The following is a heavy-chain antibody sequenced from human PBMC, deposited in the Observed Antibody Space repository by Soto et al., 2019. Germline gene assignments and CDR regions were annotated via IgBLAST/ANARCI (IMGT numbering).Heavy chain of an antibody. CDR1: GFTFSSYA. Sequence: PGGSLRLSCAASGFTFSSYAMSWVRQAPGKGLEWVSAISGSGGRTYYADSVKGRFTISRDNSRNTLNLQINSLRAEDTAVYYCAKEVRAVGPSYVVGETQCHFDNWGQETLVTVP. J-gene: IGHJ4*02. CDR3: AKEVRAVGPSYVVGETQCHFDN. D-gene: IGHD3-10*01. CDR2: ISGSGGRT. V-gene: IGHV3-23*01.